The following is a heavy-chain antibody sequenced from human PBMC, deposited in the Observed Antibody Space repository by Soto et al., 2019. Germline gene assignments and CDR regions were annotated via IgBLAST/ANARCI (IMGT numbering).Heavy chain of an antibody. CDR3: AGGTGLFIVD. Sequence: EVHLVESGGGLVQPGGSLRLSCAASGFTLGTYWMNWVRQTPGKGLEWVANIKEDGSVKHYVDSVKDRFTISRDNAKNSLPLQMNSLRPDDTAVYYCAGGTGLFIVDWGQGTLVTVSS. D-gene: IGHD6-19*01. J-gene: IGHJ4*02. V-gene: IGHV3-7*02. CDR1: GFTLGTYW. CDR2: IKEDGSVK.